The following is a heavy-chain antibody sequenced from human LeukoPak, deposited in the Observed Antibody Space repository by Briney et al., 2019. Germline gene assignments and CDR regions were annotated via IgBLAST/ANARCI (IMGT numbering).Heavy chain of an antibody. D-gene: IGHD1-26*01. CDR2: IKQDGSEK. V-gene: IGHV3-7*05. J-gene: IGHJ4*02. CDR1: GFTFSNYW. Sequence: GGSLRLSCAASGFTFSNYWTGWVRQAPGKGLERVANIKQDGSEKYYVDSVKGRFTISRDNAKKSLYLQMNSLRAEDTAVYYCARDKSVGATPFGYWGQGTLVTVSS. CDR3: ARDKSVGATPFGY.